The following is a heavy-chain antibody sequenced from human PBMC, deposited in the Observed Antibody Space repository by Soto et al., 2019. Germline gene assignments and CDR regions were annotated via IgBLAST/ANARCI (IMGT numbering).Heavy chain of an antibody. CDR3: ARDPPTGTTLDWVDS. D-gene: IGHD1-7*01. CDR1: GFSFSSDS. J-gene: IGHJ5*01. Sequence: GGSLRLSCAASGFSFSSDSMGWVRQAPGKGLEWVSSISSSGSFMNYADSVKGRFTISRDNAKNSLYLQMSGLKDEDTAVYYCARDPPTGTTLDWVDSWGQGTLVTVSS. V-gene: IGHV3-21*01. CDR2: ISSSGSFM.